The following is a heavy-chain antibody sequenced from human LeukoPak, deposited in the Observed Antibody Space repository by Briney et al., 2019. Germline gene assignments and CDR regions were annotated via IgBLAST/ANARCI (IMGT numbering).Heavy chain of an antibody. J-gene: IGHJ4*02. CDR2: INHSGST. CDR1: GGSFSGYY. V-gene: IGHV4-34*01. CDR3: ASAAVATIWEAFDY. D-gene: IGHD5-12*01. Sequence: SETLSLTCAVYGGSFSGYYWSWIRQPPGKGLEWIGEINHSGSTNYNPSLKSRVTISVYTSKNQFSLKLSSVTAADTAVYYCASAAVATIWEAFDYWGQGTLVTVSS.